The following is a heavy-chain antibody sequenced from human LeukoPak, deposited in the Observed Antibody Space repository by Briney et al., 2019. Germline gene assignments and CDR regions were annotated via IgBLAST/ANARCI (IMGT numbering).Heavy chain of an antibody. Sequence: PGGALLLSCSASGFPFICSEMTWVPQAPGWGLEWDSSIRPSGDNTYSGDSVKGRFTISRDNSKNKVYLQMNNMRVDDTAVYYCARVAGWHWFDPWGQGTLVTVSS. CDR3: ARVAGWHWFDP. V-gene: IGHV3-23*01. CDR2: IRPSGDNT. D-gene: IGHD6-19*01. CDR1: GFPFICSE. J-gene: IGHJ5*02.